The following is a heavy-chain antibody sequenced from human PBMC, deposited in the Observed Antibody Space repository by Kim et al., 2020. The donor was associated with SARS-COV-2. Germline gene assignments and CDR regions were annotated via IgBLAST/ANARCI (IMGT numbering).Heavy chain of an antibody. CDR3: ARDGGVVPAARSFDY. Sequence: DSVKGRFTIARDNAKNSLYLQMNSLTDEDTAVYYCARDGGVVPAARSFDYWGQGTLVTVSS. J-gene: IGHJ4*02. V-gene: IGHV3-48*02. D-gene: IGHD2-2*01.